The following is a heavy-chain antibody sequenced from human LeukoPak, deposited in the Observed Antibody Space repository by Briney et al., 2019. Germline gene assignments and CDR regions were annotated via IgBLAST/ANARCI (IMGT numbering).Heavy chain of an antibody. CDR2: INPNSGGT. CDR3: ARDLYSGYDFRLGF. J-gene: IGHJ4*02. D-gene: IGHD5-12*01. Sequence: ASVKVSCKASGYTFIAYYVHWVRQAPGQGLEWMGWINPNSGGTNYAQKFQGRVTMTRDTSITTAYMELSRLRSDDTAVYYCARDLYSGYDFRLGFWGQGTLVTVSS. V-gene: IGHV1-2*02. CDR1: GYTFIAYY.